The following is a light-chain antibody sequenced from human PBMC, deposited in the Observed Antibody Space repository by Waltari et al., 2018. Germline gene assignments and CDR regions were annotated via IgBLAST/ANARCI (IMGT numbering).Light chain of an antibody. Sequence: QSALTQPASVSGSPGQSITISCPGISSDIHNYKNVSWFQRHPGKAPSLMIDEVGNRHSGVSDRFSGCKSDNAASLVISGLQAEDEADYCCSSFTSSSNWGFGGGTKLTVL. CDR3: SSFTSSSNWG. CDR2: EVG. V-gene: IGLV2-14*01. CDR1: SSDIHNYKN. J-gene: IGLJ3*02.